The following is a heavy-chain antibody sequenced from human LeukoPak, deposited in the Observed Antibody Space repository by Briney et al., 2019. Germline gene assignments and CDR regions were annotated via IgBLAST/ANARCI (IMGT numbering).Heavy chain of an antibody. Sequence: TLFLHRTVSGGSIRNGGYYLSLNRQLPGEGPGRIGYIYYNGHTYYNPSLKSRVVISVDTSKNQFSLKLSSVTAADTAVYYCANYASGTYRFDPWGQGTLVTVSS. CDR2: IYYNGHT. V-gene: IGHV4-31*02. J-gene: IGHJ5*02. D-gene: IGHD3-10*01. CDR1: GGSIRNGGYY. CDR3: ANYASGTYRFDP.